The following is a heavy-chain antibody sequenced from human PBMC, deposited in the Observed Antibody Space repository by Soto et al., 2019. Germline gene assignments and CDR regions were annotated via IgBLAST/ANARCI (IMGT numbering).Heavy chain of an antibody. CDR1: GFTFSSYW. D-gene: IGHD2-15*01. CDR3: VRTSLVVVAATREDY. Sequence: EVQLVESGGGLVQPGGSLRLSCAASGFTFSSYWMHWVRQAPGKGLVWVSRINSDGSSTSYADSVKGRFNISRDNAKNTLYLQMNSLRAEDTAVYYCVRTSLVVVAATREDYWGQGTLVTVSS. CDR2: INSDGSST. J-gene: IGHJ4*02. V-gene: IGHV3-74*01.